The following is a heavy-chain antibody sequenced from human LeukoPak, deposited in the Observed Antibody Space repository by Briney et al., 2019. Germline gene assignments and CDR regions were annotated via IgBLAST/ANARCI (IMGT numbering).Heavy chain of an antibody. CDR2: INPNSGGT. Sequence: APVKVSCKASGYTFTGYYMHWVRQAPGQGLEWMGWINPNSGGTNYAQKFQGRVTMTRDTSISTAYMELSRLRSDDTAVYYCARADSGSYTYYFDYWGQGTLVTVSS. J-gene: IGHJ4*02. CDR3: ARADSGSYTYYFDY. V-gene: IGHV1-2*02. D-gene: IGHD3-10*01. CDR1: GYTFTGYY.